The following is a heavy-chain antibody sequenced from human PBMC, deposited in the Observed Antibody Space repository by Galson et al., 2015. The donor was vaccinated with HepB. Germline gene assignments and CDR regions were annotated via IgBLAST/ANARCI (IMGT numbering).Heavy chain of an antibody. V-gene: IGHV1-18*01. Sequence: SVKVSCKASGYTFTSYGISWVQQAPGQGLEWMGWISAYNGNTNYAQKLQGRVTMTTDTSTSTAYMELRSLRSDDTAVYYCARDWGSGSYLAFDIWGQGTMVTVS. J-gene: IGHJ3*02. CDR3: ARDWGSGSYLAFDI. CDR1: GYTFTSYG. D-gene: IGHD3-10*01. CDR2: ISAYNGNT.